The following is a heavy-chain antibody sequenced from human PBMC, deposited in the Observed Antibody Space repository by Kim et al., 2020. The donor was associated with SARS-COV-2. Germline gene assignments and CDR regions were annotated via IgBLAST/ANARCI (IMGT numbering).Heavy chain of an antibody. CDR2: ISWNSGSI. V-gene: IGHV3-9*01. CDR1: GFTFDDYA. Sequence: GGSLRLSCAASGFTFDDYAMHWVRQAPGKGLEWVSGISWNSGSIGYADSVKGRFTISRDNAKNSLYLQMNSLRAEDTALYYCAKDSSWTQHAYGMDVWGQGTTVTVSS. D-gene: IGHD6-13*01. J-gene: IGHJ6*02. CDR3: AKDSSWTQHAYGMDV.